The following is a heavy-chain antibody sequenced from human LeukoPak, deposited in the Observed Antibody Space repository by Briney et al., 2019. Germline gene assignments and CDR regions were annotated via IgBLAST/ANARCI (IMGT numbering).Heavy chain of an antibody. D-gene: IGHD3-3*01. CDR3: ARASITIFGVVITAPLDY. J-gene: IGHJ4*02. CDR2: IKQDGSEK. CDR1: GFTFSSYW. V-gene: IGHV3-7*01. Sequence: GGSLTLSCAASGFTFSSYWMSWVRQAPGKGLEWVANIKQDGSEKYYVDSVKGRFTISRDNAKNSLYLQMNSLRAEDTAVYYCARASITIFGVVITAPLDYWGQGTLVTVSS.